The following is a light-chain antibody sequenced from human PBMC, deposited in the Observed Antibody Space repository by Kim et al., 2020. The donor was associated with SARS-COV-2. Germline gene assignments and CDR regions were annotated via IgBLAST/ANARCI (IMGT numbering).Light chain of an antibody. Sequence: GQMITISCSGTSANIGTNEVHWYQHGPGRAPKVLINRNNQRPSGVPDRFSGSKYATSASLTISGLRFEDEADYYCAVWDDSLTGRIFGGGTQLTVL. J-gene: IGLJ2*01. CDR1: SANIGTNE. CDR3: AVWDDSLTGRI. V-gene: IGLV1-47*01. CDR2: RNN.